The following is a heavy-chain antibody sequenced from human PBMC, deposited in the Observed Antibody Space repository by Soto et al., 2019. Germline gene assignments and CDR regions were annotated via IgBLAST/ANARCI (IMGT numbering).Heavy chain of an antibody. CDR3: ASDSSGWYEGGYYFDY. D-gene: IGHD6-19*01. Sequence: GGSLTLSCGASGFTVSSIYMSWVRQAPGKGLEWVAVIYSVGSAYYSDAVKGRFTVSRHNSKNTLYLQMNSMRAEDTAVYYCASDSSGWYEGGYYFDYWGQGPLVTVSS. J-gene: IGHJ4*02. CDR1: GFTVSSIY. V-gene: IGHV3-53*04. CDR2: IYSVGSA.